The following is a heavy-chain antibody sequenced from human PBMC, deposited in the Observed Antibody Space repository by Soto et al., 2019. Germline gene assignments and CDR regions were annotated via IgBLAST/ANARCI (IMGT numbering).Heavy chain of an antibody. D-gene: IGHD3-16*02. J-gene: IGHJ3*02. V-gene: IGHV3-48*01. CDR1: GFTFRSYS. CDR3: ARGGDMITFGGVIVMNAFDI. CDR2: ISSSSSTI. Sequence: GGSLRLSCAASGFTFRSYSMNLVRQAPGKGLEWVSYISSSSSTIYYADSVKGRFTISRDNAKNSLYLQMNSLRAEDTAVYYCARGGDMITFGGVIVMNAFDIWGQGTMVTVSS.